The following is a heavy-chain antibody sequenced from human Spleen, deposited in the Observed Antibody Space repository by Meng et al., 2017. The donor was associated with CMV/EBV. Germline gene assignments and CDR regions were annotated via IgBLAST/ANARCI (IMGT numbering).Heavy chain of an antibody. Sequence: QGPLRERGPGLLNPSGPLSRTCTVSGGSISSYYWSWIRQPAGKGLEWIGRIYTSGSTNYNPSLKSRVTMSVDTSKNQFSLKLSSVTAADTAVYYCAREGSYGDFDYWGQGTLVTVSS. CDR1: GGSISSYY. V-gene: IGHV4-4*07. D-gene: IGHD5-18*01. J-gene: IGHJ4*02. CDR3: AREGSYGDFDY. CDR2: IYTSGST.